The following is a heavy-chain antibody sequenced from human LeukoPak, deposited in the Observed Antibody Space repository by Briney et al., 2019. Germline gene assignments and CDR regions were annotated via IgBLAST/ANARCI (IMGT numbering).Heavy chain of an antibody. D-gene: IGHD6-13*01. CDR2: INSDGSST. J-gene: IGHJ5*02. CDR1: GFTFSSYW. Sequence: GGSLRLSCAASGFTFSSYWMHWVRQAPGKGLVWVSRINSDGSSTSYADSVKGRFTISRDNAKNTLYLQMNSLRAEDTAVYYCAKSGYSSSWSNAAVYNWFDPWGQGTLVIVSS. V-gene: IGHV3-74*01. CDR3: AKSGYSSSWSNAAVYNWFDP.